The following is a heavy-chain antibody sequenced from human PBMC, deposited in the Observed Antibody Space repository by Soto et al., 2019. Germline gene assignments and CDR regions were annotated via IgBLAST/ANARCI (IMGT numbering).Heavy chain of an antibody. Sequence: SETLSLTCTVSSDSVNSNTYYWGWIRQPPGKGLEWIASIHSNGITYSNPSFKSRVTMSVDTPKNRMSLNLRSVTAADTAVYYCARDERSVYSSGWYLYWGPGTLVTVSS. D-gene: IGHD6-19*01. J-gene: IGHJ4*02. CDR2: IHSNGIT. V-gene: IGHV4-39*02. CDR1: SDSVNSNTYY. CDR3: ARDERSVYSSGWYLY.